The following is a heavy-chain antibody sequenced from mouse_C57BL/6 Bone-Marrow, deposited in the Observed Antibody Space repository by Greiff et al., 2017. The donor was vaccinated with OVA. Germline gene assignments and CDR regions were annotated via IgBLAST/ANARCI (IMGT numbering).Heavy chain of an antibody. CDR1: GYSFTGYY. D-gene: IGHD3-2*02. V-gene: IGHV1-42*01. J-gene: IGHJ3*01. CDR2: INPSTGGT. CDR3: ARGRQLRLQFAY. Sequence: EVQLVESGPELVKPGASVKISCKASGYSFTGYYMNWVKQSPEKSLEWIGEINPSTGGTPYNQKFKAKATLTVDKSSSTAYMQLKSLTSEDSAVYYCARGRQLRLQFAYWGQGTLVTVSA.